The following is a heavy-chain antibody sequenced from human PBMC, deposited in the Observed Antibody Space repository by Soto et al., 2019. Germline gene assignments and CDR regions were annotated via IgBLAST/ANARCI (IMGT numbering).Heavy chain of an antibody. CDR1: GFTFSSYG. J-gene: IGHJ5*02. Sequence: PGGSLRLSCAASGFTFSSYGMHWVRQAPGKGLEWVAVISYDGSNKYYADSVKGRFTISRDNSKNTLYLQMNSLRAEDTAVYYCAKAFAVNWFDPWGQGTLVTVPQ. D-gene: IGHD4-17*01. CDR3: AKAFAVNWFDP. V-gene: IGHV3-30*18. CDR2: ISYDGSNK.